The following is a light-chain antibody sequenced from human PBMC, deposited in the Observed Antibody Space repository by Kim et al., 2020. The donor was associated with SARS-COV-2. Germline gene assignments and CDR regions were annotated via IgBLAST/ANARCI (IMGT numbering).Light chain of an antibody. V-gene: IGKV4-1*01. CDR1: QSILYSSNNKNY. J-gene: IGKJ2*01. Sequence: DIAMTQSPDTLAVSLGERATINCKSSQSILYSSNNKNYLSWYQQKPGQPPKLLIYWASTRESGVPDRFSGSGSGTDFTLTISSLQAEDVAVYYCQQHYATTYTFGQGTKLEI. CDR2: WAS. CDR3: QQHYATTYT.